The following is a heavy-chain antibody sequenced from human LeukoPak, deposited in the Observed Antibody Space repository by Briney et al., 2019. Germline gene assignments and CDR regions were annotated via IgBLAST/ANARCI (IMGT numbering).Heavy chain of an antibody. J-gene: IGHJ5*02. V-gene: IGHV3-53*01. CDR1: GLNVSDNY. CDR3: AKTTVDWFDP. CDR2: IYSGGTT. D-gene: IGHD4-17*01. Sequence: PGGSLRLSCAASGLNVSDNYMTWVRQAPGKGLEWVSVIYSGGTTYYADSVKGRFTISRDNSKNTLYLQMNSLRAEDTAVYYCAKTTVDWFDPWGQGTLVTVSS.